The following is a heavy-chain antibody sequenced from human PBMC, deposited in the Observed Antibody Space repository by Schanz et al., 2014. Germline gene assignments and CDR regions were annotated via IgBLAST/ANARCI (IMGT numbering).Heavy chain of an antibody. CDR3: AREYSSYGTVYY. CDR2: ILYDGSNK. D-gene: IGHD5-12*01. Sequence: QVQLVESGGGVVQPGRSRRLSCEASGFTFSSYGMHWVRQAPGKGLEWVAVILYDGSNKYYADSVKGRFTISRDNSKNTLYLQMNSLRVEDTALYYCAREYSSYGTVYYWGQGTLVTVSS. J-gene: IGHJ4*02. CDR1: GFTFSSYG. V-gene: IGHV3-30*03.